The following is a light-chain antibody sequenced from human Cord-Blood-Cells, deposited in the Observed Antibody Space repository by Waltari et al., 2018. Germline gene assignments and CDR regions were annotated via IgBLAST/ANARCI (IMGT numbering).Light chain of an antibody. CDR1: SRDVGSSNL. Sequence: QSALPQPASVSGSPGPSLTIHCPVTSRDVGSSNLVSWYQQHPGKAPKHMIFEGSKRPSGVSNRFSGSKSGNTASLTISGLQAEDEADYYCCSYAGSSTYVFGTGTKVTVL. J-gene: IGLJ1*01. V-gene: IGLV2-23*01. CDR2: EGS. CDR3: CSYAGSSTYV.